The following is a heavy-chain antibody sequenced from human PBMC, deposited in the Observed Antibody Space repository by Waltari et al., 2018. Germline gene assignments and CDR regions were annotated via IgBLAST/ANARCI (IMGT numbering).Heavy chain of an antibody. CDR3: ARGSYYDSSGYYYWYFDL. Sequence: VRLVQSGAEVKKPGSSVMFSCTASGGTFRTYPIRSVRQAPGQGVEGWGGIIPMFNTARDAPRLQGRVTISADASTNTAYMKLTSLRADDTGVYYCARGSYYDSSGYYYWYFDLWGRGTLVTVSS. V-gene: IGHV1-69*01. CDR1: GGTFRTYP. D-gene: IGHD3-22*01. CDR2: IIPMFNTA. J-gene: IGHJ2*01.